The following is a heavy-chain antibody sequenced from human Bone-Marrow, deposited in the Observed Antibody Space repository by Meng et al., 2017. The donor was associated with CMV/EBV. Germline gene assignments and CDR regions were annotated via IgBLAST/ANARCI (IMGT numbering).Heavy chain of an antibody. D-gene: IGHD6-13*01. J-gene: IGHJ6*02. V-gene: IGHV1-8*02. Sequence: ASVKVSCKASGFTFTSYAMHWVRQAPGQGLEWMGWMNPNSGNTGYAQKFQGRVTMTRNTSISTAYMELSSLRSEDTAVYYCAREGSDSSSWYHLYYYYGMDVWGQGPTVTVSS. CDR1: GFTFTSYA. CDR2: MNPNSGNT. CDR3: AREGSDSSSWYHLYYYYGMDV.